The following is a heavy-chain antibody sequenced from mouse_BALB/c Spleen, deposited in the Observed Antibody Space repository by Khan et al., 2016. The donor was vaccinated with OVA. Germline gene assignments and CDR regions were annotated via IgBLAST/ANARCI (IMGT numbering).Heavy chain of an antibody. CDR1: GYTFTTYT. D-gene: IGHD2-14*01. V-gene: IGHV1-4*01. CDR2: ISPSSGYT. J-gene: IGHJ3*01. Sequence: QVQLQQSGTELARPGASVKMSCKASGYTFTTYTMHWVKQRPGQGLEWIGYISPSSGYTNYNPQFKDKATLTADKSSITAYMQLSSMTSEDSAVXFCAREGAYYRADGWFAYWGQGTLVTVSA. CDR3: AREGAYYRADGWFAY.